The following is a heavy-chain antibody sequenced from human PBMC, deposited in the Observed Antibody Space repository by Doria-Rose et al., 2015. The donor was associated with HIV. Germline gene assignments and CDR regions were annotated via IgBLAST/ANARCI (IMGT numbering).Heavy chain of an antibody. Sequence: VQLVESGGGLVRPGGSLRLSCATSGFTFSSHRINCVRQVPGKGLEWFSSISSTSAYIHYADSVRGRFAISRDNARNSLYLQMDSLRAEDTAIYYCATGVTLDYWGQGTLVTVSS. CDR3: ATGVTLDY. CDR1: GFTFSSHR. J-gene: IGHJ4*02. CDR2: ISSTSAYI. V-gene: IGHV3-21*01. D-gene: IGHD3-10*01.